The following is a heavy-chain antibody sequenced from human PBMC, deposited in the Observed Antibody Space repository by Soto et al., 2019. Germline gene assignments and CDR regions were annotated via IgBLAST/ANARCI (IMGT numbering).Heavy chain of an antibody. J-gene: IGHJ4*02. V-gene: IGHV3-23*01. CDR1: GFTFSSYA. CDR2: ISGGGDSR. D-gene: IGHD6-19*01. CDR3: ARRSSGSYFDY. Sequence: EVQLLESGVGLVRPGGSLRLSGAASGFTFSSYAMNWVRQAPGKGLEWVSVISGGGDSRYYADSVKGRFTISRDNSKNTLYLQMNSLRAEDTAVYCCARRSSGSYFDYWGQGTLVTVSS.